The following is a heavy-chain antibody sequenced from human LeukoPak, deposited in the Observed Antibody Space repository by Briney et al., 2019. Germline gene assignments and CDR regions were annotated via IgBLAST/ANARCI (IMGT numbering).Heavy chain of an antibody. CDR1: GGSITSSSYY. Sequence: SETLSLTCTVSGGSITSSSYYWGWIRQPPGKGLEWIGSTHYSGSTYYNPSLKSRVTISVDTSKNQFSLRLSSVTAADTAVYYCARDRGGYSSSWFDYWGQGALVTVSS. V-gene: IGHV4-39*07. CDR3: ARDRGGYSSSWFDY. J-gene: IGHJ4*02. CDR2: THYSGST. D-gene: IGHD6-13*01.